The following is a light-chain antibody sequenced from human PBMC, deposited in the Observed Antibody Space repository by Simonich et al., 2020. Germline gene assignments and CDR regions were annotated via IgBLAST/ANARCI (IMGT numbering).Light chain of an antibody. V-gene: IGKV4-1*01. CDR3: QQYYSTPIT. CDR1: QSVLYSSNNKNY. CDR2: WEA. J-gene: IGKJ5*01. Sequence: DIVMTQSPDSLAVSLGERATIHCKSSQSVLYSSNNKNYLAWYQQKPGQPPKLLIYWEATRESGVPDRFSGSGAGTDFTLTISSLQAEDVAVYYCQQYYSTPITFGQGTRLEIK.